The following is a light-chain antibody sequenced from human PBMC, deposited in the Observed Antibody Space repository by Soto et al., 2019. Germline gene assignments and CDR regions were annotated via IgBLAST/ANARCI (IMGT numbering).Light chain of an antibody. CDR3: QQANSFPIT. J-gene: IGKJ5*01. CDR1: QSVGNW. Sequence: DIQMTQSPSTLSASVGERVTITCRASQSVGNWLAWYQHKPGKAPKLLIYDVSSLESGLPSGFSGSGSGTEFTLTISSLQPDDFAIYFCQQANSFPITFGQGTRLEIK. V-gene: IGKV1-5*01. CDR2: DVS.